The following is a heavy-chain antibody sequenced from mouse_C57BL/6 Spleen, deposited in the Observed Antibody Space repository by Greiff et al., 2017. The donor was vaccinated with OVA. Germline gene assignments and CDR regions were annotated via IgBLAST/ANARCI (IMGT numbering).Heavy chain of an antibody. CDR2: IDPSDSYT. CDR1: GYTFTSYW. Sequence: VQLQQPGAELVKPGASVKLSCKASGYTFTSYWMQWVKQRPGQGLEWIGEIDPSDSYTNYNQKFKGKATLTVDTSSSTAYMQLSSLTSEDSAVYYCARRENLPYYFDYWGQGTTLTVSS. CDR3: ARRENLPYYFDY. V-gene: IGHV1-50*01. D-gene: IGHD2-1*01. J-gene: IGHJ2*01.